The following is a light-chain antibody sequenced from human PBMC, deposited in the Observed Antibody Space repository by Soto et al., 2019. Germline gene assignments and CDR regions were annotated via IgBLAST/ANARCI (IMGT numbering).Light chain of an antibody. V-gene: IGKV3-11*01. CDR1: QSVSSY. CDR2: DAS. J-gene: IGKJ3*01. CDR3: QQRSNWPGFT. Sequence: EIVLTQSPATLSLSPGERATLSCRASQSVSSYLAWYQQKPGQAPRLLIYDASNTATGIPARFSGSWSGTDFTLTISSLEPEDFAVYYCQQRSNWPGFTFGPGTKVDIK.